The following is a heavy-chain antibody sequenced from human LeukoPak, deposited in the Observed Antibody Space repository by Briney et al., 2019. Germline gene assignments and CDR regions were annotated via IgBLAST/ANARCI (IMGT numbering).Heavy chain of an antibody. V-gene: IGHV3-30*18. CDR3: AKDSDIAVAGSDDALDV. D-gene: IGHD6-19*01. J-gene: IGHJ3*01. CDR2: ISFDGSIE. Sequence: GKSLRLSCAASGFTFSSYGMHWVRQTPGKGLEWVALISFDGSIEYYADSVKGRFTISRDNSKNTLFLRMNSLRPEDTAVYYCAKDSDIAVAGSDDALDVWGQGTMVTVSS. CDR1: GFTFSSYG.